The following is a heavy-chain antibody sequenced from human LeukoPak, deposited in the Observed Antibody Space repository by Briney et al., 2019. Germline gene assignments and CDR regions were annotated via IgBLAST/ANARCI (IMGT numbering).Heavy chain of an antibody. CDR2: IRYDGSTK. V-gene: IGHV3-30*02. D-gene: IGHD6-19*01. CDR3: ARVQFQWFDP. CDR1: GFTFSGYG. J-gene: IGHJ5*02. Sequence: GGSLRLSCAASGFTFSGYGMHWVRQAPGKGLEWVAFIRYDGSTKYYADSVKGRFTISRDNSKNTLYLQMNSLRAEDTAVYYCARVQFQWFDPWGPGTLVTVSS.